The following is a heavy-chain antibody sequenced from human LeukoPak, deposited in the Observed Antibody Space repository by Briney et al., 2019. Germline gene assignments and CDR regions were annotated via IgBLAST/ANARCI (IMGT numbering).Heavy chain of an antibody. D-gene: IGHD5-24*01. Sequence: KPSENPSPTCTVSGDSINSYYWNWIRQPPGEGLEWIGYIYYSGRTDYNPSLKSRVTISVDTSKHQFSMKLKSVTAADTAVYFCARGRWLPNAFDIWGQGTMVTVFS. CDR2: IYYSGRT. J-gene: IGHJ3*02. CDR3: ARGRWLPNAFDI. V-gene: IGHV4-59*01. CDR1: GDSINSYY.